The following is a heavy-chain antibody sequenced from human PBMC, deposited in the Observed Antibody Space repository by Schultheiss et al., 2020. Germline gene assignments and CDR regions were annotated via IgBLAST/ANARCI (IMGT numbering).Heavy chain of an antibody. D-gene: IGHD4-17*01. J-gene: IGHJ4*02. V-gene: IGHV4-34*01. CDR3: ARVPYGDYVVSDY. CDR2: INHSGST. Sequence: SQTLSLTCAVYGGSFSDYYWSWIRQPPGKGLEWIGEINHSGSTNYNPSLKSRVTISVDTSKNQFSLKLSSVTAADTAVYYCARVPYGDYVVSDYWGQGTLVTVSS. CDR1: GGSFSDYY.